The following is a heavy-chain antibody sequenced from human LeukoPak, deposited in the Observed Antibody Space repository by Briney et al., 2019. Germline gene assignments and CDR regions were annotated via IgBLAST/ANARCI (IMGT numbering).Heavy chain of an antibody. CDR3: ARHESSSWYLPVFDY. CDR2: IYYSGST. Sequence: IPSETLSLTCTVSGGSISSYYWSWIRQPPGKGLEWIGYIYYSGSTNYNPSLKSRVTISVDTSKNQFSLKLSSVTAADTAVYYCARHESSSWYLPVFDYWGQGTLVTVSS. V-gene: IGHV4-59*08. J-gene: IGHJ4*02. CDR1: GGSISSYY. D-gene: IGHD6-13*01.